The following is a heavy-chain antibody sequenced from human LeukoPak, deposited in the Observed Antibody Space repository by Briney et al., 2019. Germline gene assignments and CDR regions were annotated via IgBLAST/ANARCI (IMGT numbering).Heavy chain of an antibody. V-gene: IGHV1-46*01. CDR2: INPSGGST. CDR1: GYTSTSYY. Sequence: GASVKVSCKASGYTSTSYYMHWVRQAPGQGLEWMGIINPSGGSTSYAQKFQGRVTMTRDMSTSTVYMELSSLRSEDTAVYYCARDKINSSSWRYYFDYWGQGTLVTVSS. J-gene: IGHJ4*02. D-gene: IGHD6-13*01. CDR3: ARDKINSSSWRYYFDY.